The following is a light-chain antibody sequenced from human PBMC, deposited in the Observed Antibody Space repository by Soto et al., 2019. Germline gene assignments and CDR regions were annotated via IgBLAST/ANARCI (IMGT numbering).Light chain of an antibody. CDR3: SSYGGGDTFHVI. CDR2: GVT. CDR1: NSDIGGYNS. J-gene: IGLJ2*01. Sequence: QSVLTQPASVSGSPGQSITISCTGSNSDIGGYNSVSWYQQHPGKAPKLLIFGVTNRPSGVSDRCSGSKSGNTASLTVSGLRADEEAVYYCSSYGGGDTFHVIFGGGTKLTVL. V-gene: IGLV2-14*01.